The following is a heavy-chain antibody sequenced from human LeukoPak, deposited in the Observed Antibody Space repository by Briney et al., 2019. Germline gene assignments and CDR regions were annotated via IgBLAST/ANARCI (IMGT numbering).Heavy chain of an antibody. CDR1: GFTFSSYE. V-gene: IGHV3-48*03. CDR2: ISSSGSTI. D-gene: IGHD4-17*01. J-gene: IGHJ3*02. Sequence: GGSLRLSCAASGFTFSSYEMNWVRQAPGKGLEWVSYISSSGSTIYYADSVKGRFTISRDNAKNSLYLQMNSLRAGDTAVYYCPRLDYGDYRGAFDIWGQGTMVTVSS. CDR3: PRLDYGDYRGAFDI.